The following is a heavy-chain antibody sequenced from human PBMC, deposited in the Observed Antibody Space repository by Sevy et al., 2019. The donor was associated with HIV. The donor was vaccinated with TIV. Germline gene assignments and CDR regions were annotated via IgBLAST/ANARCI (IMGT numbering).Heavy chain of an antibody. Sequence: GGSLRLSCAASGFIFSNSWMGWVRQAPGRGLECVAAIKPDGSDKYYVDSVKGRFIVSRANAKNSLFLQMNSLRGEDTAVYYCAKDGSGSSYYFDYWGQGILVTVSS. V-gene: IGHV3-7*03. D-gene: IGHD3-10*01. J-gene: IGHJ4*02. CDR2: IKPDGSDK. CDR1: GFIFSNSW. CDR3: AKDGSGSSYYFDY.